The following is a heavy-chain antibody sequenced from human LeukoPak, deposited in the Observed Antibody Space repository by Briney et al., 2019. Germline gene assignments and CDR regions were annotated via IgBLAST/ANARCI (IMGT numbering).Heavy chain of an antibody. CDR1: GFTFSDYY. Sequence: PGGSLRLSCAASGFTFSDYYMSWIRQAPGKGLEWVSYISSSGSTIYYADSVKGRFTISRDNAKNSLYLQMNSLRAEDTAVYYCARSIAVAAAYFDYWGQGTLVTVSS. D-gene: IGHD6-19*01. CDR2: ISSSGSTI. V-gene: IGHV3-11*01. J-gene: IGHJ4*02. CDR3: ARSIAVAAAYFDY.